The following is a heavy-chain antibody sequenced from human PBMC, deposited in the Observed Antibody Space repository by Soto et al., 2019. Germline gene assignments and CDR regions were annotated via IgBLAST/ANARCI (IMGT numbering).Heavy chain of an antibody. CDR2: ISAYNGNT. Sequence: QVPLVQSGAEVKKPGASVKVSCKASGYTFTSYGISWVRQAPGQGLEWMGWISAYNGNTNYAQKLQGRVTMTTDTSTSTAYMELRSLRSDDTAVYYCARDGAYQLLLSELYFDYWGQGTLVTVSS. CDR1: GYTFTSYG. D-gene: IGHD2-2*01. J-gene: IGHJ4*02. CDR3: ARDGAYQLLLSELYFDY. V-gene: IGHV1-18*04.